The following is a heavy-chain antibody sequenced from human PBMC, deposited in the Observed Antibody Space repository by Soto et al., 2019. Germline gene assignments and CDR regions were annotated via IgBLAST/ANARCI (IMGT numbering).Heavy chain of an antibody. CDR3: ARGRFLEWLSRYYYYAMDV. CDR1: GYTFTSYD. D-gene: IGHD3-3*01. J-gene: IGHJ6*02. CDR2: MNPNTGNS. Sequence: ASVKVSCKASGYTFTSYDIYWVRQATGQGLEWMGWMNPNTGNSGYAQKFQGRVTMTSDTSISTAHMELSSLRSEDTAVYYCARGRFLEWLSRYYYYAMDVWGQGTTVTVSS. V-gene: IGHV1-8*01.